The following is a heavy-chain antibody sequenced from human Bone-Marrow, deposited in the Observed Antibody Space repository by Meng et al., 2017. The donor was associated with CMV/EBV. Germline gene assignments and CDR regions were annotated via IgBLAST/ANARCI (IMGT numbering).Heavy chain of an antibody. CDR1: GFTFSSYA. V-gene: IGHV3-64*02. Sequence: GESLKISCAASGFTFSSYAMHWVRQAPGKGLEYVSAISSNGGSTYYADSVKGRFTISRDNSKNTLYLQMGSLRAEDMAVYYCARESYDFWSGYSDSGTSWFDPWGQGTLVTVSS. J-gene: IGHJ5*02. CDR3: ARESYDFWSGYSDSGTSWFDP. CDR2: ISSNGGST. D-gene: IGHD3-3*01.